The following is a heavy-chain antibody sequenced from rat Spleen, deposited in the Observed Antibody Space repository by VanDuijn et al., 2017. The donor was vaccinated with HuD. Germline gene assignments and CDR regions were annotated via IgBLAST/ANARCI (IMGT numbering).Heavy chain of an antibody. CDR1: GFTFTNYY. D-gene: IGHD1-4*01. CDR3: ARPNYPGFNYFDY. Sequence: EVQLVESGGGLVQPGRSLNLSCAASGFTFTNYYMAWVRQAPTKGLEWVASISPSDGSTYYIDSVKGRFTISRDNAKSTLYLQMDSLRSEDTATYYCARPNYPGFNYFDYWGQGVMVTVSS. CDR2: ISPSDGST. V-gene: IGHV5-25*01. J-gene: IGHJ2*01.